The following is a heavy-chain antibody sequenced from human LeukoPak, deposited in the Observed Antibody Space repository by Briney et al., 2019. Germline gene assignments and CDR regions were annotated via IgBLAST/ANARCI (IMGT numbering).Heavy chain of an antibody. V-gene: IGHV3-30*18. Sequence: GGSLRLSCAASGFTFSSYGMHWVRQAPGKGLEWVAVISYDGSNKYYADSVKGRFTNSRDNSKNTLYLQMNSLRAEDTAVYYCAKDGFWSGHNWFDPWGQGTLVTVSS. CDR2: ISYDGSNK. CDR3: AKDGFWSGHNWFDP. J-gene: IGHJ5*02. CDR1: GFTFSSYG. D-gene: IGHD3-3*01.